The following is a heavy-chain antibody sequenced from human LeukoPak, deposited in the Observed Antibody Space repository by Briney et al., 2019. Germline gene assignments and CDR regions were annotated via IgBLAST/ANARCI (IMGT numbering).Heavy chain of an antibody. CDR1: GFTFSSYS. CDR3: AREHCGGDCGYGMDV. Sequence: KAGGSLRLSCAASGFTFSSYSMNWVRQAPGKGLEWVSSISSSSSYIYYADSVKGRFTISRDNAKNSLYLQMNSLRAEDTAVYYCAREHCGGDCGYGMDVWGQGTTVTVSS. V-gene: IGHV3-21*01. D-gene: IGHD2-21*02. J-gene: IGHJ6*02. CDR2: ISSSSSYI.